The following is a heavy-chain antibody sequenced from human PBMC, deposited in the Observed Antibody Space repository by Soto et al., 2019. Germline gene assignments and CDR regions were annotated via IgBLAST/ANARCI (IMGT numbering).Heavy chain of an antibody. Sequence: GASVKVSCKASGGTFSSYAISWVRQAPGQGLEWMGGIIPIFGTANYAQKFQGRVTITADESTSTAYMELSSLRSEDTAVYYCARPNSDILNGYYYYYGMDVWGQGTTVTVYS. V-gene: IGHV1-69*13. CDR3: ARPNSDILNGYYYYYGMDV. CDR2: IIPIFGTA. J-gene: IGHJ6*02. D-gene: IGHD3-9*01. CDR1: GGTFSSYA.